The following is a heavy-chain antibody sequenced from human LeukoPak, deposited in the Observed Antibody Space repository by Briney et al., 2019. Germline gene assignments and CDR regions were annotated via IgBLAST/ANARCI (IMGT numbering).Heavy chain of an antibody. J-gene: IGHJ3*02. CDR3: ARMHCTGGGGCSIRMGASHI. Sequence: GVSLRLSCAASGFTYSTYDMQWLRQAPGKGLEWLSYISNTSRYIYYADSVRGLFTLYRDNERHSLYLQMNSLRAEDTALYYWARMHCTGGGGCSIRMGASHIWGQGTMVTVSS. CDR2: ISNTSRYI. CDR1: GFTYSTYD. V-gene: IGHV3-21*01. D-gene: IGHD2-8*02.